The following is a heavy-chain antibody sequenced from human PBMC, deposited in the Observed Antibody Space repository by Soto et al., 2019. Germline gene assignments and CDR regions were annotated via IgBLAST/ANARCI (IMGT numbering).Heavy chain of an antibody. D-gene: IGHD6-19*01. CDR1: GYTFTSYG. V-gene: IGHV1-18*04. CDR2: ISAYNGNT. J-gene: IGHJ3*02. Sequence: VASVKVSCKASGYTFTSYGISWVRQAPGQGLEWMGWISAYNGNTNYAQKLQGRVTMTTDTSTSTAYMELRSLRSDDTAVYYCARVASSGWYRGDAFDIWGQGTMVTVSS. CDR3: ARVASSGWYRGDAFDI.